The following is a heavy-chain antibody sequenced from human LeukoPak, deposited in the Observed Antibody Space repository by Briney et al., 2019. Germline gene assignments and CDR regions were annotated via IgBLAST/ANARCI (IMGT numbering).Heavy chain of an antibody. CDR2: VYATGGTT. CDR1: EDTFTYYH. J-gene: IGHJ4*02. Sequence: ASVKVSCKASEDTFTYYHIHWVRQTPGQGVEWMGAVYATGGTTINTQNFQGRVTMTRDTSTGTVYMELSSLRFEDTAMYYCATEAPRSYYFDYWGQGILVTVSS. V-gene: IGHV1-46*01. CDR3: ATEAPRSYYFDY.